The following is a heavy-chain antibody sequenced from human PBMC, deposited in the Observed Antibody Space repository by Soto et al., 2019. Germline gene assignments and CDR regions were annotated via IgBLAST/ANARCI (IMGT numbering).Heavy chain of an antibody. Sequence: GASVKVSCKASGYTFTSYAMHWVRQATGQGLEWMGWMNPNSGNTGYAQKFQGRVTMTRNTSISTAYMELSSLRSEDTAVYYCAREEIFGVVTASYYYYYGMDVWGQGTTVTVSS. CDR2: MNPNSGNT. CDR3: AREEIFGVVTASYYYYYGMDV. CDR1: GYTFTSYA. V-gene: IGHV1-8*02. J-gene: IGHJ6*02. D-gene: IGHD3-3*01.